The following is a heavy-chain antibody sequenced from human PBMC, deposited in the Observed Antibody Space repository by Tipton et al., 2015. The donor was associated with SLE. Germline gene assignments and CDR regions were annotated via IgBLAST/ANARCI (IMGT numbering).Heavy chain of an antibody. Sequence: SLRLSCAASGFTFSSYSMNWVRQAPGKGLEWVAVIWYDGSNKYYADSVKGRFTISRDNSKNTLYLQMNSLRAEDTAVYYCAGDHTLAYFDYWGQGTLVTVSS. V-gene: IGHV3-33*08. CDR2: IWYDGSNK. J-gene: IGHJ4*02. CDR1: GFTFSSYS. CDR3: AGDHTLAYFDY. D-gene: IGHD3-3*02.